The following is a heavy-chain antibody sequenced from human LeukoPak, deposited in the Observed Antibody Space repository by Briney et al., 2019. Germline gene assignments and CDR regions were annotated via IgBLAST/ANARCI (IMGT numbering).Heavy chain of an antibody. D-gene: IGHD2/OR15-2a*01. CDR3: ARSGFYGSHPFDY. CDR1: GGSVSSDSYY. J-gene: IGHJ4*02. CDR2: IYYNGNT. V-gene: IGHV4-61*01. Sequence: PSETLSLTCTVSGGSVSSDSYYWSWIRQPPGKGLECIGYIYYNGNTNYSPSLKSRVAISIDTSKNQFSLKLNSVTAADTAVYYCARSGFYGSHPFDYWGQGSLVTVS.